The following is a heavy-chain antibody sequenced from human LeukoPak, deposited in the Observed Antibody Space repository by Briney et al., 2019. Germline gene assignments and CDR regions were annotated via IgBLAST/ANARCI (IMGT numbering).Heavy chain of an antibody. J-gene: IGHJ4*02. Sequence: GGSLRLSCEASGFTFSSYSMHWVRQAPGKGLVWVSHINSVGSTTNYADSAKGRFTISRDNAKNTLFLQLNSLSAEDTAVYFCVRDLGSTFDFWGQRTLVTVSS. CDR1: GFTFSSYS. V-gene: IGHV3-74*01. CDR3: VRDLGSTFDF. CDR2: INSVGSTT. D-gene: IGHD1-14*01.